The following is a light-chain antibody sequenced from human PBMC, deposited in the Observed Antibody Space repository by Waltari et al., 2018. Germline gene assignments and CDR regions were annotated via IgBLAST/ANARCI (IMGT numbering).Light chain of an antibody. CDR2: DVR. V-gene: IGLV2-14*03. CDR3: TAYTTSATLV. CDR1: SKDVGANDY. J-gene: IGLJ3*02. Sequence: QSALSQPASVSGSPGQSVTISCTGTSKDVGANDYASWYQQHPGRAPKLWIYDVRQRSSGVSNRFSGSRAGNTASLTISGLQTEDEADYYCTAYTTSATLVFGGGTRLTVL.